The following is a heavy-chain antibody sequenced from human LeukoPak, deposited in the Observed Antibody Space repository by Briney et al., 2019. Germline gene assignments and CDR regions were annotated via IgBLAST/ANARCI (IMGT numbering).Heavy chain of an antibody. CDR3: ARRSSSWKNWFDP. CDR1: GGSLDSNS. J-gene: IGHJ5*02. V-gene: IGHV4-59*01. D-gene: IGHD6-13*01. Sequence: KSPQTLSLTCTVSGGSLDSNSWTWIRQPPGKGLEWNGYIYYSGKTNYNPSLKSRVTMSVDMSKNQCSLKLSSVTAADTAVYYCARRSSSWKNWFDPWGQGTLVTVSS. CDR2: IYYSGKT.